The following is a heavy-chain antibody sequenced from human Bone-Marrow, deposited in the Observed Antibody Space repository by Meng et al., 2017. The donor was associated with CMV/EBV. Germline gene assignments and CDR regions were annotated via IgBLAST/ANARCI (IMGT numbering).Heavy chain of an antibody. J-gene: IGHJ6*02. Sequence: SVKVSCKASRGTLRNYPISWVRQAPGQGLEWMGGIIPILGIANYAQKFQGRVTITADKSTSTAYMELSSLRSEDTAVYYCARAKSIAAPFYYYGMDVWGQGTTVTVSS. CDR2: IIPILGIA. D-gene: IGHD6-6*01. CDR3: ARAKSIAAPFYYYGMDV. V-gene: IGHV1-69*10. CDR1: RGTLRNYP.